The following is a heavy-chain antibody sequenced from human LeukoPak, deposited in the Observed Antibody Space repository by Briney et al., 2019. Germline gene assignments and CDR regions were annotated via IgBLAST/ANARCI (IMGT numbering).Heavy chain of an antibody. CDR3: ARGLPRWSSSWFDY. V-gene: IGHV4-30-4*01. Sequence: SETLSLTCTVSGGSISSGDYYWSWIRQPPGKGLEWIGYIYYSGSTYYNPSLKSRVTISVDTSKNQFSLKLSSVTAADTAVYYCARGLPRWSSSWFDYWGQGTLVTVSS. J-gene: IGHJ4*02. CDR2: IYYSGST. D-gene: IGHD6-13*01. CDR1: GGSISSGDYY.